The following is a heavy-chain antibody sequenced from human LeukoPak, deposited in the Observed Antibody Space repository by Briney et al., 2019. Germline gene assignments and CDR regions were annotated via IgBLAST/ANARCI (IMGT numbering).Heavy chain of an antibody. J-gene: IGHJ4*02. CDR3: ARRTSNPVGAIDY. CDR1: GGSISIRNYN. V-gene: IGHV4-39*01. Sequence: SETLSLTCTVSGGSISIRNYNWGWIRQPPGRGLEWIGSISYSGTYYNPSLKSRLTISVDTSKNHFSLNLRSVTAADTAVYYCARRTSNPVGAIDYWGQGTLVTVSS. D-gene: IGHD1-26*01. CDR2: ISYSGT.